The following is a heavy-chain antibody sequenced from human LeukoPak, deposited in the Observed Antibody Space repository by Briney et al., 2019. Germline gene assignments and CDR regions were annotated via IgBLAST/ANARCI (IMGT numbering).Heavy chain of an antibody. CDR1: GFIFNTYA. D-gene: IGHD6-13*01. J-gene: IGHJ4*02. CDR3: AKDCLNRSSWPNPLDY. V-gene: IGHV3-43*02. CDR2: ITSGGRST. Sequence: GGSLRLSCAASGFIFNTYAMSWVRQAPGKGLEWVSMITSGGRSTYYADSVQGRFTISRDNSKNSLYLQMNSLRTEDTALYYCAKDCLNRSSWPNPLDYWGQGTLVTVSS.